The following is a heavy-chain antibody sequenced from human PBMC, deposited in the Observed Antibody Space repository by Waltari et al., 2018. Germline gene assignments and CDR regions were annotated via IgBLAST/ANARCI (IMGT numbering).Heavy chain of an antibody. D-gene: IGHD3-10*01. CDR2: IYYSGST. CDR3: ARDDPFRWFDP. Sequence: QVQLQESGPGLVKPSETLSLTCTVSGGSISSYYWSWIRQPPGKGLEWIGYIYYSGSTNYNPSLKSRVTISVDTSKNQFSRKLSSVTAADTAVYYCARDDPFRWFDPWGQGTLVTVSS. CDR1: GGSISSYY. V-gene: IGHV4-59*01. J-gene: IGHJ5*02.